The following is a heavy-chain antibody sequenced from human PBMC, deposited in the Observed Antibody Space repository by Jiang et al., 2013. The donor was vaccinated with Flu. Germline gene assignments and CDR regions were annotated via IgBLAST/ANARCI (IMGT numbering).Heavy chain of an antibody. CDR3: ARVGYGGNEYYYYGMDV. CDR1: GDTFNIYT. J-gene: IGHJ6*02. V-gene: IGHV1-69*02. Sequence: AEVKKPGSPVKVSCKASGDTFNIYTISWVRQAPGQGLEWMGRIIPMFGIAHYAQKFQGRVTITADKSTSTAYMELGGLRSEDTAVYYCARVGYGGNEYYYYGMDVWGQGTTVTVSS. CDR2: IIPMFGIA. D-gene: IGHD4-23*01.